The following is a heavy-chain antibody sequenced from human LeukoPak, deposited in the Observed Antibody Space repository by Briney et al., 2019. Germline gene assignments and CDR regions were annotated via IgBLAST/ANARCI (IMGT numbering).Heavy chain of an antibody. Sequence: PGGSLRLSCAASGFTFSTYWMTWVRQAPGKGLEWLANINEGGREKHYVDSVKGRYTISRDNAKNSLFLQMNSLGAEDTAVYYCARQQVPATKDYFDYWGQGTLVTVSS. J-gene: IGHJ4*02. CDR3: ARQQVPATKDYFDY. D-gene: IGHD2-2*01. CDR1: GFTFSTYW. CDR2: INEGGREK. V-gene: IGHV3-7*01.